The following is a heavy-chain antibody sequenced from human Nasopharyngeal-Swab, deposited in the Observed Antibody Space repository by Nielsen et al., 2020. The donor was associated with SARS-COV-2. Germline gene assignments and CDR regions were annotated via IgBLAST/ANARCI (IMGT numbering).Heavy chain of an antibody. J-gene: IGHJ1*01. Sequence: WIRQPPGKGLEWVSLISGDGGSTYYADSVKGRFTISRDNSKNSLYLQMNSLRTEDTALYYCAKDHCGGDCYPNYEYLQHWGQGTLVTVSS. CDR3: AKDHCGGDCYPNYEYLQH. CDR2: ISGDGGST. D-gene: IGHD2-21*02. V-gene: IGHV3-43*02.